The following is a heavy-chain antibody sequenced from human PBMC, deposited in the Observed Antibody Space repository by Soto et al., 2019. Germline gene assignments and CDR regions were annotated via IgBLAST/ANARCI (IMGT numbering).Heavy chain of an antibody. CDR3: ARISARRNDFDV. V-gene: IGHV1-18*01. CDR1: NYLFGAFG. CDR2: ITPYNGNT. Sequence: QVQLVQSGAEVKNPGASVKVSCQASNYLFGAFGISWVRQAPGQGLEWMGWITPYNGNTHYAAEFQDRVTMTADKSTTTAYTEVRRLTSDDTAVYFCARISARRNDFDVWGQGTVVTVSS. J-gene: IGHJ3*01.